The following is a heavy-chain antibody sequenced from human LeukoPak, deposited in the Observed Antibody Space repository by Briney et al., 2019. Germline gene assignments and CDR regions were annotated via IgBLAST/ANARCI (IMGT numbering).Heavy chain of an antibody. CDR3: AREGVGFDP. Sequence: SVKVSCKASGGTFTSYAISWVRHAPGQGLEWMGRIIPILGKANYAQKLQGRVTITADKSTSTAYMELSSLSSEDTAVYYCAREGVGFDPWGQGTLVTVSS. CDR1: GGTFTSYA. V-gene: IGHV1-69*04. J-gene: IGHJ5*02. D-gene: IGHD2-15*01. CDR2: IIPILGKA.